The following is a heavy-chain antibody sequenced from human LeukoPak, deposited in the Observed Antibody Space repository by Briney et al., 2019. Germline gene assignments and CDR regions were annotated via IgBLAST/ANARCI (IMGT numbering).Heavy chain of an antibody. D-gene: IGHD4-11*01. Sequence: GASVKVSCKASGYTFTSYGISWVRQAPGQGLEWMGWISAYNGNTNYAQKLQGRVTMTTDTSTSTAYMVLRSLRSDDTAVYYCARDAGPTTVSRDNWFDPWGQGTLVTVSS. J-gene: IGHJ5*02. CDR2: ISAYNGNT. CDR3: ARDAGPTTVSRDNWFDP. V-gene: IGHV1-18*01. CDR1: GYTFTSYG.